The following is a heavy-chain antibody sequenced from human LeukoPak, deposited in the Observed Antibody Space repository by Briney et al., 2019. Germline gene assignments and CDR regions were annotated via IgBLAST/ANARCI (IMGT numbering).Heavy chain of an antibody. CDR2: IYYSGST. Sequence: SETLSLTCTVSGGSISSGGYYWSWIRQHPGKDLEWIGYIYYSGSTYYNPSLKSRVIISEETSKNQFSLKLSSVTAADTAIYNCARERAVGYYYSYGMDVWGQGTTVTVSS. CDR1: GGSISSGGYY. D-gene: IGHD3-3*01. CDR3: ARERAVGYYYSYGMDV. J-gene: IGHJ6*02. V-gene: IGHV4-31*03.